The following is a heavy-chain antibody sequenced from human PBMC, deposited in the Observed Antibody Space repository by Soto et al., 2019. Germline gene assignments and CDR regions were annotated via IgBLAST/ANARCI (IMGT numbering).Heavy chain of an antibody. Sequence: QVQLVQSGAEVKRPGASVKVSCKASGYTFSSYGISWVRQAPGQGLEWMGWMSTYNDNTNYAQKLQGRVTMTRDTSTSTAYMEVRSLRSDDTAVYYCARDNELFDYWGQGTLVTVSS. CDR1: GYTFSSYG. CDR3: ARDNELFDY. J-gene: IGHJ4*02. D-gene: IGHD1-1*01. V-gene: IGHV1-18*01. CDR2: MSTYNDNT.